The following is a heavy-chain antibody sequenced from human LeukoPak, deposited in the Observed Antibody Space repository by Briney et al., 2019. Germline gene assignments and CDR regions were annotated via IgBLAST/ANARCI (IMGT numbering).Heavy chain of an antibody. D-gene: IGHD4-11*01. CDR2: VYSSGST. J-gene: IGHJ4*02. CDR3: ARDTAYTDY. Sequence: PSETLSLTCTVSGDSISSYYWSWIRQPPGKGLEWIGYVYSSGSTKYNPSLKSRVTISVDTSKNEFSLKLSSVTAADTAVYYCARDTAYTDYWGQGALVTVSS. CDR1: GDSISSYY. V-gene: IGHV4-59*01.